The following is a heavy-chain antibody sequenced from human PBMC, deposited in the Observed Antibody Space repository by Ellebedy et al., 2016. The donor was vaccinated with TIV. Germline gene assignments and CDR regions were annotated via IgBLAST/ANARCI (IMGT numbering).Heavy chain of an antibody. V-gene: IGHV3-21*06. CDR3: TRDGSEWSRDY. J-gene: IGHJ4*02. CDR1: GFTFRISG. D-gene: IGHD3-3*01. Sequence: GESLKISXAASGFTFRISGMTWVRQAPGKGLEWVATIVSSGREAYYADPLKGRFTISRDDAMNSVYLQLNSLSVEDTAVYYCTRDGSEWSRDYWGQGTLVTVSS. CDR2: IVSSGREA.